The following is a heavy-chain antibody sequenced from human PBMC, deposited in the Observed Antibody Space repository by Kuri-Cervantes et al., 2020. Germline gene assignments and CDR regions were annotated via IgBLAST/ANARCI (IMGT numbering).Heavy chain of an antibody. Sequence: SETLSLTCAVYGGSFSGYYWSWIRQHPGKGLEWIGYIYYSGSTYYNPSLKSRVTISVDTSKNQFSLKLSSVTAADTAVYYCARDGDLDAFDIWGQGTMVTVSS. V-gene: IGHV4-59*01. CDR1: GGSFSGYY. CDR2: IYYSGST. D-gene: IGHD3-10*01. CDR3: ARDGDLDAFDI. J-gene: IGHJ3*02.